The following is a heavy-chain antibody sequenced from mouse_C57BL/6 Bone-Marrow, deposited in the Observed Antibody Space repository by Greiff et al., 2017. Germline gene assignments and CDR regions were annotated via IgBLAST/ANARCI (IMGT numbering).Heavy chain of an antibody. Sequence: EVKLMESGPGLVKPSQSLSLTCSVPGYSITSGYYWNWIRQFPGNKLEWMGYISYDGSNNYNPSLKNRISITRDTSKNQFFLKLNSVTTEDTATYYCAREGGRDYFDYWGQGTTLTVSS. V-gene: IGHV3-6*01. J-gene: IGHJ2*01. CDR3: AREGGRDYFDY. D-gene: IGHD3-3*01. CDR1: GYSITSGYY. CDR2: ISYDGSN.